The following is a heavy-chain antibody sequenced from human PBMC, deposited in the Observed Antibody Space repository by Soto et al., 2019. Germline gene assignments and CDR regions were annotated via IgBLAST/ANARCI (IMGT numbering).Heavy chain of an antibody. Sequence: ASVKVSCKTSGYTFTNHGISWVRQAPGQGLEWMGMINGNGGRTRYAEKSQGRVTLTGDTSTSTVYMELSSLRTDDTAVYYCARSPAITQNFDFWGQGTLVTVSS. V-gene: IGHV1-18*01. CDR2: INGNGGRT. D-gene: IGHD3-10*01. J-gene: IGHJ4*02. CDR3: ARSPAITQNFDF. CDR1: GYTFTNHG.